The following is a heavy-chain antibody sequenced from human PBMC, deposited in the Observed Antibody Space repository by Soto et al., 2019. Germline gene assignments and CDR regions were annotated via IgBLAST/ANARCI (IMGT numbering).Heavy chain of an antibody. Sequence: GGSLRLACAASGFTFDDYGMHWVRQAPGKGLEWVSGISWNSNNIGYADSVKGRFIISRDNAENSLYLQMNSLREEDTALYYCAKDRWIANIGYYGFFDSWGQGTLVIVSS. D-gene: IGHD3-22*01. V-gene: IGHV3-9*01. CDR2: ISWNSNNI. J-gene: IGHJ4*02. CDR3: AKDRWIANIGYYGFFDS. CDR1: GFTFDDYG.